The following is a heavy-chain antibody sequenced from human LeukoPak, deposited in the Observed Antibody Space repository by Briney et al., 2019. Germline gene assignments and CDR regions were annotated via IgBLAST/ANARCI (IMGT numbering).Heavy chain of an antibody. CDR3: ARVSAYGDSDSFDY. J-gene: IGHJ4*02. Sequence: SETLSLTCAVYGGSFSGYYWSWIRQPPGKGLEWIGEINHSGSTNYNPSLKSRVTISVDTSKNQFSLKLRSVTAADTAVYYCARVSAYGDSDSFDYWGQGTLVTVSS. CDR1: GGSFSGYY. V-gene: IGHV4-34*01. CDR2: INHSGST. D-gene: IGHD4-17*01.